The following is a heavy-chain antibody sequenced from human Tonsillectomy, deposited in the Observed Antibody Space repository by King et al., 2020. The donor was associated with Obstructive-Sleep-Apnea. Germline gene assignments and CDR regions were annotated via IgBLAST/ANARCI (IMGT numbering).Heavy chain of an antibody. Sequence: ITLKESGPTLVKPTQTLTRTCTFSGFSPCASGVGVGWIGQPPGKALEWLACIYLDGDKRYSPALKSRLTITKDTSKNQVVLTMTNMDPADTATYYCADSETSGMDVWGQGTTVTVSS. CDR2: IYLDGDK. V-gene: IGHV2-5*02. CDR3: ADSETSGMDV. J-gene: IGHJ6*02. CDR1: GFSPCASGVG.